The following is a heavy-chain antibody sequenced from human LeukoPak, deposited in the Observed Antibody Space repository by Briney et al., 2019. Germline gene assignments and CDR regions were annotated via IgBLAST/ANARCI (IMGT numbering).Heavy chain of an antibody. V-gene: IGHV3-48*01. J-gene: IGHJ4*02. CDR2: IRSDSTII. Sequence: GGSLRLSCAASGFAIISYCRDWLRQAPGKGLEWVSYIRSDSTIIHYADSVKGRFTMSRDNGKNSLYLQMNSLRPEDTAVYYCARNGDLGDCRGGSCPLDCWGQGILVSVSS. CDR3: ARNGDLGDCRGGSCPLDC. CDR1: GFAIISYC. D-gene: IGHD2-15*01.